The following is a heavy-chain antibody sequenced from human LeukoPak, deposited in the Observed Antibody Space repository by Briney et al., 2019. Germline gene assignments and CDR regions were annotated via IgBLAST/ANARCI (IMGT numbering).Heavy chain of an antibody. J-gene: IGHJ6*03. CDR3: ARVCSGWDYYYYYMDV. D-gene: IGHD6-19*01. V-gene: IGHV1-8*03. CDR1: GYTFTSYD. CDR2: MNPNSGNT. Sequence: ASVKVSCKASGYTFTSYDINWVRQATGQGLEWMGWMNPNSGNTGYAQKFQGRVTITRNTSISTAYMELSSLRSEDTAVYYCARVCSGWDYYYYYMDVWGKGTTVTVSS.